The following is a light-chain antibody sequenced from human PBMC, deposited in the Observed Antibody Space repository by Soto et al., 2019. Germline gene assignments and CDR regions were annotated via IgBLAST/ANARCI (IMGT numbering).Light chain of an antibody. CDR2: GTS. CDR1: QTVNNNY. CDR3: QQYGSSIT. V-gene: IGKV3-20*01. J-gene: IGKJ5*01. Sequence: EIVLTQSPDTLSLTPGERATLSCRASQTVNNNYVAWYQQKPGQAPRLLIYGTSSRATGIPDRFSGSGSGTDFTLTISRLEPEDFAVFYCQQYGSSITFGQGRLLEV.